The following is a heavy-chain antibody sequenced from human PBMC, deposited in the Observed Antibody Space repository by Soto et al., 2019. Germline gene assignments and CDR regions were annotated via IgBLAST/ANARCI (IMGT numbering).Heavy chain of an antibody. J-gene: IGHJ6*04. CDR2: IYPGDSDT. CDR3: ARRQGIAVAGTSGLSYYYGMDV. Sequence: PGESLKISCKGSGYSFTSYWIGWVRQMPGKGLEWMGIIYPGDSDTRYSPSFQGQVTISADKSISTAYLQWSSLKASDTAMYYCARRQGIAVAGTSGLSYYYGMDVWGKGTTVPFSS. V-gene: IGHV5-51*01. D-gene: IGHD6-19*01. CDR1: GYSFTSYW.